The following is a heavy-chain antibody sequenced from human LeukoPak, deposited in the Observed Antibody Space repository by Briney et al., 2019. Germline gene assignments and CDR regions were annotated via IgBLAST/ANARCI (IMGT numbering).Heavy chain of an antibody. CDR2: ISGGSGTI. CDR1: GFALSSYN. D-gene: IGHD4-17*01. CDR3: ARLYGDWFDP. V-gene: IGHV3-48*01. J-gene: IGHJ5*02. Sequence: PGGSLRLSCAASGFALSSYNMNWVRQAPGKGLEWISYISGGSGTIYYADSVRGRFTVSRDNAKDSLWLQMDSLRVEDTAVYFCARLYGDWFDPWGPGTLVTVSS.